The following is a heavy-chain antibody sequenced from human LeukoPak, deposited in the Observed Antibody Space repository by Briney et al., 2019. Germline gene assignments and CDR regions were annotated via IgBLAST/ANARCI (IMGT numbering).Heavy chain of an antibody. J-gene: IGHJ5*02. V-gene: IGHV4-59*08. CDR3: VRQFDIDNWFDP. CDR2: IHYSGST. Sequence: SETLSLTCTVSGSSISGFYWSWIRQPPGKGLEWIGYIHYSGSTNYNPSLKNRITMSLVTSKTQFALKLTSVTAADTAVYYCVRQFDIDNWFDPWGQGALVTVSS. D-gene: IGHD3-10*01. CDR1: GSSISGFY.